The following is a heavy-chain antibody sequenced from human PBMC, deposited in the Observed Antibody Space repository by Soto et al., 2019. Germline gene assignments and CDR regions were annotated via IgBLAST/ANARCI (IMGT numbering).Heavy chain of an antibody. Sequence: YLSLSCAASGFTFRSYGMHWVRQAPGKGLECVPLMSFDVSNKYYADSVRGRFTIASDNSKSTLYLQMDILRPEDTAVYYCAKEFGWELELSHPYYNSGMDVWGQGTTVTVSS. D-gene: IGHD3-10*01. CDR3: AKEFGWELELSHPYYNSGMDV. J-gene: IGHJ6*02. V-gene: IGHV3-30*18. CDR1: GFTFRSYG. CDR2: MSFDVSNK.